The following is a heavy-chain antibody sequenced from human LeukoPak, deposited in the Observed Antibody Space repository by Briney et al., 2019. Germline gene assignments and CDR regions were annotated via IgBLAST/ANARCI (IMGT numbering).Heavy chain of an antibody. CDR3: ARLPHFYDSSGYYSYYGMDV. V-gene: IGHV3-66*01. J-gene: IGHJ6*02. CDR2: IYSGGST. Sequence: GGSLRLSCAASGFTVSSNYMSWVRQAPGKGLEWVSVIYSGGSTYYADSVKGRFTISRDNSKNTLYLQMNSLRAEDTAVYYCARLPHFYDSSGYYSYYGMDVWGQGTTVTVSS. CDR1: GFTVSSNY. D-gene: IGHD3-22*01.